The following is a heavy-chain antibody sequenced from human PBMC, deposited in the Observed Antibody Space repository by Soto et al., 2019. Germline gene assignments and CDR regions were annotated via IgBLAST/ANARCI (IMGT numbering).Heavy chain of an antibody. Sequence: ASVKVSCKASGYTFTSYYMHWVRQAPGQGLEWMGIIDPSGGSTSYAQKFQGRVTMTRDTCTSTVYMELSSLRSEDTAVYYCARQYYDFWSGFGGYYYMDVWGKGTTVTVSS. D-gene: IGHD3-3*01. V-gene: IGHV1-46*03. CDR2: IDPSGGST. CDR3: ARQYYDFWSGFGGYYYMDV. CDR1: GYTFTSYY. J-gene: IGHJ6*03.